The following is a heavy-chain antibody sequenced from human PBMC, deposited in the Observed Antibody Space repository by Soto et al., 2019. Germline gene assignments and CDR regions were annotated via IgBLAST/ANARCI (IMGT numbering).Heavy chain of an antibody. V-gene: IGHV1-69*06. CDR2: IIPIFGTA. CDR3: ARATLGYCSGGSCYHTETYYYYYGMDV. D-gene: IGHD2-15*01. Sequence: SVKVSCKASGGTFSSYAISWVRQAPGQGLEWMGGIIPIFGTANYAQKFQGRVTITADKSTSTAYMELSSLRSEDTAVYYCARATLGYCSGGSCYHTETYYYYYGMDVWGQGTTVTVSS. CDR1: GGTFSSYA. J-gene: IGHJ6*02.